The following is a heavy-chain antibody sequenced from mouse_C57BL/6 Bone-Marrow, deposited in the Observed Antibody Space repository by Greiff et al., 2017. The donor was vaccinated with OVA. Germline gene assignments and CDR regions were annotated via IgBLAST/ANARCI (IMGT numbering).Heavy chain of an antibody. CDR3: AGHRYYGSSYDWYFDV. J-gene: IGHJ1*03. CDR1: GFTFSDYG. CDR2: ISNLAYSI. V-gene: IGHV5-15*01. Sequence: EVMLVESGGGLVQPGGSLKLSCAASGFTFSDYGMAWVRQAPRKGPEWVAFISNLAYSIYYADTVTGRFTISRENAKNTLYLEMSSLRSEDTAMYYCAGHRYYGSSYDWYFDVWGTGTTVTVSS. D-gene: IGHD1-1*01.